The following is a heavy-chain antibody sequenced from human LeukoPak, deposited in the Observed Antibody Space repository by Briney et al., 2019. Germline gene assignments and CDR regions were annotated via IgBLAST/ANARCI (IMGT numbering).Heavy chain of an antibody. D-gene: IGHD6-6*01. V-gene: IGHV3-7*01. CDR3: ARIGYSSSSFDY. Sequence: GGSLRLSCTASGFTFNKYWMSWVREAPGKGLEWVGNIKQDGSEIDFADSLKGRFSISRDNAKKSLYLQMNSLRAEDTAAYYCARIGYSSSSFDYWGQGTLVTVSS. J-gene: IGHJ4*02. CDR2: IKQDGSEI. CDR1: GFTFNKYW.